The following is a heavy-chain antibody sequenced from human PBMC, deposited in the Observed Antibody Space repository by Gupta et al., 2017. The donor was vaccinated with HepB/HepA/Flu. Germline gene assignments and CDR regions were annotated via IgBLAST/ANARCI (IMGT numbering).Heavy chain of an antibody. Sequence: QITLKESGPTLVKPTQTLTLTCTFSGFSMSTSGMVVGWIRQPPGKALEWLGLIYWDDDKRYNPSLKNRLTITKETSKNQVILTMTDMDPVDTATYYCAHRQWPHGSGSSHWFDPWGQGTLVIVSS. J-gene: IGHJ5*02. V-gene: IGHV2-5*02. CDR3: AHRQWPHGSGSSHWFDP. CDR2: IYWDDDK. D-gene: IGHD3-10*01. CDR1: GFSMSTSGMV.